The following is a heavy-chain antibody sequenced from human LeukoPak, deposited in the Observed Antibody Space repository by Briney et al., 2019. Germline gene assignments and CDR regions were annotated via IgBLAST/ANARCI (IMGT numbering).Heavy chain of an antibody. Sequence: ASVRVSCKASGYTFTGYDMHWVRQAPGQGLEWMGWINANSGGTNYAQTFQGRVTITRDNSKSTLYMEMNRLRSEDTAVYYCARHVYIGYDSDYWGQGTLVTVSS. D-gene: IGHD5-12*01. V-gene: IGHV1-2*02. CDR1: GYTFTGYD. CDR3: ARHVYIGYDSDY. J-gene: IGHJ4*02. CDR2: INANSGGT.